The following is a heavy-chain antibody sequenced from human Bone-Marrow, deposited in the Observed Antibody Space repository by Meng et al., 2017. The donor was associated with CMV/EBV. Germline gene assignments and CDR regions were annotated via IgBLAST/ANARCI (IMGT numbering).Heavy chain of an antibody. V-gene: IGHV4-39*07. CDR1: GGSISSSSYY. CDR3: ARDSRVLGMDV. Sequence: SETLSLTCTVSGGSISSSSYYWGWIRQPPGKGLEWIGSIYYSGSTYYNPSLKSRVTISVDTSKNQFSLKLSSVTAADTAVYYCARDSRVLGMDVWGQGTTVTVSS. D-gene: IGHD2-2*01. J-gene: IGHJ6*02. CDR2: IYYSGST.